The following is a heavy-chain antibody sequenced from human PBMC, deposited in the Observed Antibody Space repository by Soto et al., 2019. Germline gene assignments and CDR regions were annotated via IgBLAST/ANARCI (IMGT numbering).Heavy chain of an antibody. CDR2: ISAYNGNT. D-gene: IGHD5-18*01. V-gene: IGHV1-18*01. J-gene: IGHJ4*02. CDR3: ARDMAGAWGSYGRYYFDY. CDR1: GYTFTSYG. Sequence: QVQLVQSGAEVKKPGASVKVSCKASGYTFTSYGISWVRQAPGQGLEWMGWISAYNGNTNYAQKLQGRVTMTTDTSTSTANMELRSLRSDDTAVYYCARDMAGAWGSYGRYYFDYWGQGTLVTVSS.